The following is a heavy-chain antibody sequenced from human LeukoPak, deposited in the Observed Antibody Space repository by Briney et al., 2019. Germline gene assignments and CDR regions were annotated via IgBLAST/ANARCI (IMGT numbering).Heavy chain of an antibody. V-gene: IGHV1-2*02. CDR3: ARAGAAAVPDWYFDL. CDR1: GNIFTGYY. CDR2: INPNNGDA. Sequence: ASVKVSCKTSGNIFTGYYIHWVRQAPGRGLEWMGWINPNNGDANFTQKFQGRVTFTRDSSISTVYMGLSRLRSDDTAVYYCARAGAAAVPDWYFDLWGRGTLVTVSS. J-gene: IGHJ2*01. D-gene: IGHD6-13*01.